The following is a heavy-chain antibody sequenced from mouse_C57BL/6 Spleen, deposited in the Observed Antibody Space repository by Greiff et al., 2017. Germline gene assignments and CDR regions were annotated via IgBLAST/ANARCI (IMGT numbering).Heavy chain of an antibody. V-gene: IGHV5-4*03. D-gene: IGHD1-1*01. CDR1: GFTFSSYA. J-gene: IGHJ3*01. CDR2: ISDGGSYT. CDR3: ARSPRGLRWFAY. Sequence: EVKLMASGGGLVKPGGSLTLSCAASGFTFSSYAMSWVRQTPEKRLEWVATISDGGSYTYYPDNVKGRFTISRDNAKNNLYLQMSHLKSEDTAMYYCARSPRGLRWFAYWGQGTLVTVSA.